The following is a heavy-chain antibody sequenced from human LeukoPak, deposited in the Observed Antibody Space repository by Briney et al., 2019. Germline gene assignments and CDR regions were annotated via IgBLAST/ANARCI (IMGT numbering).Heavy chain of an antibody. Sequence: ASVKLSCTASGYTFTGYYMHWVRQAPGQGLEWMGWINPKSGSTNYAQKFQGRVTMTRDTSISTVYMELSRLRSDDTAVYYCARSRVGAPSDYWGQGGLVTVSS. D-gene: IGHD1-26*01. CDR3: ARSRVGAPSDY. V-gene: IGHV1-2*02. J-gene: IGHJ4*02. CDR1: GYTFTGYY. CDR2: INPKSGST.